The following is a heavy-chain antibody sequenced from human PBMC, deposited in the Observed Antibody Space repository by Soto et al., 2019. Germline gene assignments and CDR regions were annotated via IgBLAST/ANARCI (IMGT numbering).Heavy chain of an antibody. Sequence: QVQVVQSGAEVKNAGASVKVSCKASGYTFTDYHVHWVRQAPGQGLEWMGWINPNSGGTNYAQKFQDRVTMTRDKSITTVYLELSSLKSDDTSISYCARELSLFRGNIYFDYRGQGTLVTVSS. CDR2: INPNSGGT. V-gene: IGHV1-2*02. CDR3: ARELSLFRGNIYFDY. D-gene: IGHD3-10*01. CDR1: GYTFTDYH. J-gene: IGHJ4*02.